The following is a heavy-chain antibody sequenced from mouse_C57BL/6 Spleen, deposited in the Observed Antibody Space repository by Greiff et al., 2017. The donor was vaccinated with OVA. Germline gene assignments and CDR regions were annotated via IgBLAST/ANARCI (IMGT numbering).Heavy chain of an antibody. D-gene: IGHD4-1*01. CDR2: INPNNGGT. CDR3: ARLGLGFDY. J-gene: IGHJ2*01. V-gene: IGHV1-18*01. CDR1: GYTFTDYN. Sequence: VQLQQSGPELVKPGASVKIPCKASGYTFTDYNMDWVKQSHGKSLEWIGDINPNNGGTIYNQKFKGKATLTVDKSSSTAYMELRSLTSEDTAVYYCARLGLGFDYWGQGTTLTVSS.